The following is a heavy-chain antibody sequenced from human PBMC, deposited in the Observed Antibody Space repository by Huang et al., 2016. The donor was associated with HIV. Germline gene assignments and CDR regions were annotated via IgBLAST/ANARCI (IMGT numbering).Heavy chain of an antibody. CDR1: GGTFSSHA. D-gene: IGHD5-18*01. V-gene: IGHV1-69*13. CDR2: ISPRVRSP. CDR3: AGIAAASVFDF. Sequence: QVQLVQSGAEVKRPGSSVKVSCKASGGTFSSHALSWVRQAPGQRREWMGGISPRVRSPKYAQKFVGRVTITADESTTTVYLELRTLRIEDTGVYYCAGIAAASVFDFWGQGTQVTVSS. J-gene: IGHJ4*02.